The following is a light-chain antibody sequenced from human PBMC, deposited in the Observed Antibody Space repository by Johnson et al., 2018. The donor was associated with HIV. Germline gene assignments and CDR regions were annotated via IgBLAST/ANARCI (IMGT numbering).Light chain of an antibody. CDR2: DNN. CDR3: GTWDSSLSAYV. J-gene: IGLJ1*01. CDR1: SSNIGKNY. Sequence: QSVLTQPPSVSAAPGQKVTISCSGSSSNIGKNYVSWYQQLPGTAPKLVIYDNNKRPSGIPDRFSGSKSGTSATLGITGLQTGDEAEYYCGTWDSSLSAYVFGTGTEVTVL. V-gene: IGLV1-51*01.